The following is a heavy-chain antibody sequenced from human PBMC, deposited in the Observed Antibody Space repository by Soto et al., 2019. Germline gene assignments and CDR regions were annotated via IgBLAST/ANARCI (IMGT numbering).Heavy chain of an antibody. CDR1: GGTFSSYA. CDR3: ARIADCSGGSCYAGHHYGMDV. CDR2: IIPIFGTA. D-gene: IGHD2-15*01. Sequence: QVQLVQSGAEVKKPGSSVKVSCKASGGTFSSYAISWVRQAPGQGLEWMGGIIPIFGTANYAQKFQGRVTITADKSTSTAYMELSSLRSEDTAVYYCARIADCSGGSCYAGHHYGMDVLGQGTTVTFS. J-gene: IGHJ6*02. V-gene: IGHV1-69*06.